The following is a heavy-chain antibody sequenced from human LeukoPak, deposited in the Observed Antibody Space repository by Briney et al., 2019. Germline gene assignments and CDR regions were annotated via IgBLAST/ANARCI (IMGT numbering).Heavy chain of an antibody. V-gene: IGHV4-59*08. J-gene: IGHJ4*02. CDR3: ARSVAGVFDY. Sequence: PSETLSLTCTVSGGSISSYYWSWIRQPPGKGLEGIGYIYYSGSTNYNPSLKSRVTISVDTSKPQFSLKLSSVTAADTAVYYCARSVAGVFDYWGQGTLVTVSS. D-gene: IGHD6-19*01. CDR2: IYYSGST. CDR1: GGSISSYY.